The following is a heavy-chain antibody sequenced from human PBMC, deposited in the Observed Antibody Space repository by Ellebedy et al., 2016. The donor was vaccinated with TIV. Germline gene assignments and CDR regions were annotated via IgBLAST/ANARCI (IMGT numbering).Heavy chain of an antibody. Sequence: GGSLRLSCVASGFTLSNYWMTWVRQAPGKGLQWVAHISQDGRETYYVDSVKGRFTISRDNANNSLNLQMISLRVEDTAVYYCARDRYFYQLDALDFWGQGTTLIVSS. CDR2: ISQDGRET. CDR1: GFTLSNYW. D-gene: IGHD3-9*01. J-gene: IGHJ3*01. CDR3: ARDRYFYQLDALDF. V-gene: IGHV3-7*03.